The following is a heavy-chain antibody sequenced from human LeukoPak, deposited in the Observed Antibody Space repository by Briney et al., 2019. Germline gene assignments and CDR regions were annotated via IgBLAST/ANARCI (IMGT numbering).Heavy chain of an antibody. V-gene: IGHV4-59*01. CDR3: ARGSKWELLDAAENDAFDI. CDR2: IYYSGST. J-gene: IGHJ3*02. Sequence: SETLSLTCTVSGGSISSYYWSWIRQPPGKGLEWIGYIYYSGSTNYNPSLKSRVTISVDTSKNQFSLRLSSVTAADTAVYYCARGSKWELLDAAENDAFDIWGQGTMVTVSS. D-gene: IGHD1-26*01. CDR1: GGSISSYY.